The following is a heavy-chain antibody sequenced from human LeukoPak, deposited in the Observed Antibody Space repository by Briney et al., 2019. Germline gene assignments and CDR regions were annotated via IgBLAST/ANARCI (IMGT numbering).Heavy chain of an antibody. J-gene: IGHJ4*02. CDR1: GFSFSGYW. Sequence: GGSLRLSCAASGFSFSGYWMTWVRQAPGKGLKWVAHIKQDGSEKYYVDSMKGRFTISRNNAKNLVYLQMNSLRADDTAVYYCARGWNYAFRFDYWGQGTLVTVSA. D-gene: IGHD3-3*01. V-gene: IGHV3-7*01. CDR3: ARGWNYAFRFDY. CDR2: IKQDGSEK.